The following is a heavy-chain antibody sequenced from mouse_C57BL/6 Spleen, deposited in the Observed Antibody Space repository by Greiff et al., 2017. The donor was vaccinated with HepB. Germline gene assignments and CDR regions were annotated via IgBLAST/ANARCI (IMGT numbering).Heavy chain of an antibody. J-gene: IGHJ4*01. Sequence: EVQLVESGGGLVKPGGSLKLSCAASGFTFSDYGMHWVRQAPEKGLEWVAYISSGSSTIYYADTVKGRFTISRDNAKNTLFLQMTSLRSEYTAMYYCASSYYYGSGYAMDYWGQGTSVTVSS. CDR1: GFTFSDYG. D-gene: IGHD1-1*01. CDR2: ISSGSSTI. V-gene: IGHV5-17*01. CDR3: ASSYYYGSGYAMDY.